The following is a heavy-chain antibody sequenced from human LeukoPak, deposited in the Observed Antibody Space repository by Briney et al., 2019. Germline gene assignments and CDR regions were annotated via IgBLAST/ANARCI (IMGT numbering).Heavy chain of an antibody. V-gene: IGHV4-34*01. CDR2: INHSGST. Sequence: PSETLSLTCAVYGGSFSGYYWSWIRQPSGKGLEWIGEINHSGSTNYNPSLKSRVTISVDTSKNQFSLKLSSVTAADTAVYYCARVRITIFGVVIIAYYFDYWGQGTLVTVSS. J-gene: IGHJ4*02. CDR3: ARVRITIFGVVIIAYYFDY. D-gene: IGHD3-3*01. CDR1: GGSFSGYY.